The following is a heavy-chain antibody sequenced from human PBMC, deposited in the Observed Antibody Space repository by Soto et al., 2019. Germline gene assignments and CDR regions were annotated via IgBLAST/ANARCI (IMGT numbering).Heavy chain of an antibody. CDR3: TRGADSSGSESAFDI. D-gene: IGHD3-22*01. Sequence: SVKVSCKTSGGTFRAYGISWVRQAPGQGLEWMGRIIPILDITDYAQKFQGRVMITADKSTSTAYMTLSSLRAEDTAMYYCTRGADSSGSESAFDIWGQGTMVTVSS. CDR1: GGTFRAYG. CDR2: IIPILDIT. V-gene: IGHV1-69*04. J-gene: IGHJ3*02.